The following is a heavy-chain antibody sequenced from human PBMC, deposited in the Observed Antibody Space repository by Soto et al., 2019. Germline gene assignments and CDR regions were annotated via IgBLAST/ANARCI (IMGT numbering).Heavy chain of an antibody. Sequence: PGGSLRLSCEASGFTFNKFGMHWIRQAPGKGLEWLALIWFDGSRRYYADSVKGRFTISRDNSKKTVYLQMNSLRGEDTAMYYCAKVRIFESYGEALDYWGQGTLVTVSS. D-gene: IGHD3-16*01. CDR1: GFTFNKFG. CDR3: AKVRIFESYGEALDY. V-gene: IGHV3-30*02. CDR2: IWFDGSRR. J-gene: IGHJ4*02.